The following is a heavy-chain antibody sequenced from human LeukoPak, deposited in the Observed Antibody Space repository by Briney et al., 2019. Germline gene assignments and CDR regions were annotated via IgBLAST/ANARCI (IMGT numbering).Heavy chain of an antibody. CDR1: GGSISSSSYY. CDR3: ARPTYSGSYYPCDY. J-gene: IGHJ4*02. D-gene: IGHD1-26*01. Sequence: KPSETLSLTCTVSGGSISSSSYYWGWIRQPPGKGLEWIGSIYYSGSTYYNPSLKSRVTISVDTSKNQFSLKLSSVTAADTAVYYCARPTYSGSYYPCDYWGQGTLVTVSS. CDR2: IYYSGST. V-gene: IGHV4-39*01.